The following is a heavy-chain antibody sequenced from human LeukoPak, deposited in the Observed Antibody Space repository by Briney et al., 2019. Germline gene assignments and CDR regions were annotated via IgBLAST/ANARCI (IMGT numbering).Heavy chain of an antibody. CDR2: INPNSGGT. J-gene: IGHJ6*03. CDR1: GYTFTDYF. CDR3: ARGGSPIYYYYIDV. D-gene: IGHD2-2*01. Sequence: ASVKVSCKASGYTFTDYFMHWVRQAPGQGLEWMGWINPNSGGTNYAQNFQGRVTMTRDTSISTAYMELSRLRSDDTAVYYCARGGSPIYYYYIDVWGKGTTVTISS. V-gene: IGHV1-2*02.